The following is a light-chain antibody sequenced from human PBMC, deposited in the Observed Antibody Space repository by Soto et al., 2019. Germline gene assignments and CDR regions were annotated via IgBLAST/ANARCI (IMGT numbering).Light chain of an antibody. CDR3: QQYGSSRWT. J-gene: IGKJ1*01. V-gene: IGKV3-20*01. Sequence: EIVLTQSPGTLSLSPGERATLSCRASQTVGSAYLAWYQHKPGQAPRLLIYGTSSRATGIPDRISGSGSGTDFTVTISRLEPEDFAVYCCQQYGSSRWTFGQGTKVEAK. CDR1: QTVGSAY. CDR2: GTS.